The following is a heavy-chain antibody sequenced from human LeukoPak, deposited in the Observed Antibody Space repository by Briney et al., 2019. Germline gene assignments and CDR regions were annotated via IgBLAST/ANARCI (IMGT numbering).Heavy chain of an antibody. CDR1: GGSISDFS. CDR3: ARVWGYCSSTSCPLFDP. J-gene: IGHJ5*02. Sequence: SETLSLTRTVSGGSISDFSWSWIRQPPGKGLEWIGYIYYSGSTNYNPSLKSRVTISVDTSKNQFSLKLSSVTAADTAVYYCARVWGYCSSTSCPLFDPWGQGTLVTVSS. V-gene: IGHV4-59*01. CDR2: IYYSGST. D-gene: IGHD2-2*01.